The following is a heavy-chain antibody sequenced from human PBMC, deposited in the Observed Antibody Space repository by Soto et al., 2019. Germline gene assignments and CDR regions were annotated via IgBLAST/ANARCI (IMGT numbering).Heavy chain of an antibody. CDR1: GYSFSFYG. V-gene: IGHV1-18*01. Sequence: QIQLVQSGAEWRKHGASVKVSCKASGYSFSFYGINWVRQAPGQGLEWMGWINPSDGNRNFAPKFEDRVTMTPATSTNRVFLELRSLKSDDTAIYYCARDRLRGYDSSGFSSWGQGTMVTVSS. CDR2: INPSDGNR. J-gene: IGHJ5*02. CDR3: ARDRLRGYDSSGFSS. D-gene: IGHD3-22*01.